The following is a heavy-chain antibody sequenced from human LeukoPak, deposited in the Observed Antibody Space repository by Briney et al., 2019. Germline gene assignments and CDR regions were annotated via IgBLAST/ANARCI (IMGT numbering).Heavy chain of an antibody. J-gene: IGHJ6*03. CDR3: ARSPGEGYYYYYYMDV. CDR1: GFTFSDYY. Sequence: PGGSLRLSCAASGFTFSDYYMSWIRQPPEKGLEWIGSIYYSGSTYYNPSLKSRVTISVDTSKNQFSLKLSSVTAADTAVYYCARSPGEGYYYYYYMDVWGKGTTVTVSS. CDR2: IYYSGST. V-gene: IGHV4-38-2*01. D-gene: IGHD7-27*01.